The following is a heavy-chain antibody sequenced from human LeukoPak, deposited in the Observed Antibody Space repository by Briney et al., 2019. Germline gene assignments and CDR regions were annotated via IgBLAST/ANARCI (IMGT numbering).Heavy chain of an antibody. D-gene: IGHD1-26*01. Sequence: GESLQISFKGSGYTFTNYWIGWVRQMPGKGLEWMGIIYPGNSDTRYSPSFQGQVTISADKSISTAYLQWSSLKASDTAMYYCARRAVGETFDIWGQGTMLTVSS. J-gene: IGHJ3*02. V-gene: IGHV5-51*01. CDR3: ARRAVGETFDI. CDR1: GYTFTNYW. CDR2: IYPGNSDT.